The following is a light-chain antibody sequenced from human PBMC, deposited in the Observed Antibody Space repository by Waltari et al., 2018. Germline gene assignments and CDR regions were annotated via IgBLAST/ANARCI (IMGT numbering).Light chain of an antibody. CDR2: WAS. J-gene: IGKJ5*01. CDR3: QQYYGIPPA. V-gene: IGKV4-1*01. CDR1: QSVLYNSNNKTY. Sequence: DIGMTQSPDCLAVSLGVRATINCKFSQSVLYNSNNKTYLAWYQQKPGQPPKLLIYWASTRESGVPDRFSGSGSGTDFTLTISSLQAEDVAVYYCQQYYGIPPAFSQGTRLAIK.